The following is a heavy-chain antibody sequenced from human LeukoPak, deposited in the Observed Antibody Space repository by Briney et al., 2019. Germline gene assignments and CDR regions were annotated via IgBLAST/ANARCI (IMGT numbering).Heavy chain of an antibody. CDR2: ISGPGITT. D-gene: IGHD2-21*02. Sequence: GGSLRLSCAASGFSFSSYAMSWVRQAPGKGLEWVSAISGPGITTYYADSVKGRFTISRDNSKNTLYLQLNSLKTDDTAIYYCAKRSCGGDCNPHYFDYWGQGALVTVSS. CDR3: AKRSCGGDCNPHYFDY. J-gene: IGHJ4*02. CDR1: GFSFSSYA. V-gene: IGHV3-23*01.